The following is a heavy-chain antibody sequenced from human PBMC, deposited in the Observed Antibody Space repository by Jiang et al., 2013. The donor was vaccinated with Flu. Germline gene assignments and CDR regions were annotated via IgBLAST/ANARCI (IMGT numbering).Heavy chain of an antibody. Sequence: LLKPSETLSLTCAVSGYSISSGYYWGWFRQPPGKGLEWMGSFDYSGITYYNPSLKSRVTISVDTSKSQFSLKLKSVTAADTALHYCARLVRGDMWMSAVDSWGQGTLVTVSS. D-gene: IGHD2-15*01. CDR3: ARLVRGDMWMSAVDS. CDR1: GYSISSGYY. V-gene: IGHV4-38-2*01. J-gene: IGHJ4*02. CDR2: FDYSGIT.